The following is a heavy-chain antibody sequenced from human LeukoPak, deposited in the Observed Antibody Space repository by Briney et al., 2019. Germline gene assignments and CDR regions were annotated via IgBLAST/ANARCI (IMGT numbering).Heavy chain of an antibody. D-gene: IGHD3-22*01. J-gene: IGHJ3*02. CDR3: ARDSSGYYEGNAFDI. V-gene: IGHV4-59*01. CDR2: IYYSGST. CDR1: GGSISSYY. Sequence: SSETLSLTCTVSGGSISSYYWSWIRQPPGKGLEWIGYIYYSGSTNYNPSLKSRVPISVDTSKNQFSLKLSSVTAADTAVYYCARDSSGYYEGNAFDIWGQGTMVTVSS.